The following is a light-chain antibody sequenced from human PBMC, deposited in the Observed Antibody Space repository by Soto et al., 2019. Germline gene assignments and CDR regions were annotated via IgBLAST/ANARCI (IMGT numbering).Light chain of an antibody. V-gene: IGKV3-20*01. CDR1: QRLGTKF. J-gene: IGKJ1*01. CDR2: GTS. Sequence: EIVLTQSPGTLSLSPGELATLSCRASQRLGTKFLAWYQQKAGQAPRLLIYGTSTRATGIPDRFSGSGSGTDFTLTISRLEPEDFAVYFCQQYSNSLPWTFGRGTKVDIK. CDR3: QQYSNSLPWT.